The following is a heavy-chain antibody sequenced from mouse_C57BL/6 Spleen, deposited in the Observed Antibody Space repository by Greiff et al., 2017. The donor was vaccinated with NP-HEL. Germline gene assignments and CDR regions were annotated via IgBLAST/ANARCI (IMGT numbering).Heavy chain of an antibody. CDR3: ATSYGSSPYAMDY. J-gene: IGHJ4*01. D-gene: IGHD1-1*01. CDR2: IFPGSGST. Sequence: VQLQQSGPELVRPGASVKISCKAPGYTFTSHWMQWVRQRPGQGLVWIGEIFPGSGSTYYNEKFKGKATLTVDTSSSTAYMQLSSLTSEDSAVYFCATSYGSSPYAMDYWGQGTSVTVSS. CDR1: GYTFTSHW. V-gene: IGHV1-56*01.